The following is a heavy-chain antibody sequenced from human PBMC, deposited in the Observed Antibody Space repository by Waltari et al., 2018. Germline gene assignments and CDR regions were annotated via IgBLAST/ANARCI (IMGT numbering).Heavy chain of an antibody. CDR3: VRVLNYYDSSGYAY. J-gene: IGHJ4*02. CDR1: GFTFSSYR. V-gene: IGHV3-21*01. D-gene: IGHD3-22*01. CDR2: ISSSSSYI. Sequence: EVQLVESGGGLVKPGGSLRLSCAASGFTFSSYRMNWVRQAPGKGLEWVSSISSSSSYIYYADSVKGRFTISRDNAKNSLYLQMNSLRAEDTAVYYCVRVLNYYDSSGYAYWGQGTLVTVSS.